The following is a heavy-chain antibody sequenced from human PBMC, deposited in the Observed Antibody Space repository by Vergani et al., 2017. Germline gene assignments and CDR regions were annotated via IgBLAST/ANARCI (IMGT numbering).Heavy chain of an antibody. CDR1: GGSISSYY. CDR2: IYYSGST. J-gene: IGHJ5*02. CDR3: ARGPSIVARYSWFDP. Sequence: QVQLQESGPGLVKPSETLSLTCTVSGGSISSYYWSWIRQPPGKGLEWIGYIYYSGSTNYNPSLKSRVTISVDTSKNQFSLKLSSVTAADTAVYYCARGPSIVARYSWFDPWGQGTLVTVSS. D-gene: IGHD6-6*01. V-gene: IGHV4-59*01.